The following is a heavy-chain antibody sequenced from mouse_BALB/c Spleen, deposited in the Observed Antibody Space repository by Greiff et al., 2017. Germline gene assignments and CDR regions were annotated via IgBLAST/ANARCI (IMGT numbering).Heavy chain of an antibody. CDR3: ARHYGYYFDY. J-gene: IGHJ2*01. V-gene: IGHV1-12*01. CDR2: IYPGNGDT. Sequence: QVQLKQPGAELVKPGASVKMSCKASGYTFTSYNMHWVKQTPGQGLEWIGAIYPGNGDTSYNQKFKGKATLTADKSSSTAYMQLSSLTSEDSAVYYCARHYGYYFDYWGQGTTLTVSS. D-gene: IGHD1-2*01. CDR1: GYTFTSYN.